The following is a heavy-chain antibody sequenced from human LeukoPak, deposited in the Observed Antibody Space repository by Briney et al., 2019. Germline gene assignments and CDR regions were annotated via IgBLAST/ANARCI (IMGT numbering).Heavy chain of an antibody. Sequence: SVKVSCKTSGGTFSSYAISWVRQAPGQGLEWMGGIIPIFGTANYAQKFQGRVTITTDESTSTAYMELSSLRSEDTAVYYCARFAYSSSSGSETDYWGQGTLVTVSS. CDR1: GGTFSSYA. CDR2: IIPIFGTA. CDR3: ARFAYSSSSGSETDY. V-gene: IGHV1-69*05. J-gene: IGHJ4*02. D-gene: IGHD6-6*01.